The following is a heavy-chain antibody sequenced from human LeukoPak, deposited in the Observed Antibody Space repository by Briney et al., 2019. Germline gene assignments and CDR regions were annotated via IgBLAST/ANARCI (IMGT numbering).Heavy chain of an antibody. V-gene: IGHV1-46*01. D-gene: IGHD6-19*01. CDR1: GYSFTSYY. J-gene: IGHJ6*02. CDR3: ARAYSSGFNYGMDV. CDR2: ITPSGATT. Sequence: ASVKVSCKASGYSFTSYYIHWVRRAPGQGLEWMGIITPSGATTRYAQKFQGRVTMTSDTSTSTVFTDLSSLRSEDTALYYCARAYSSGFNYGMDVWGQGTTVSVS.